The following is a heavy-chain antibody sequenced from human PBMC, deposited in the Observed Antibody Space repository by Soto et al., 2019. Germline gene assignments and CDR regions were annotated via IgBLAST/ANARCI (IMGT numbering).Heavy chain of an antibody. J-gene: IGHJ6*02. V-gene: IGHV3-74*01. D-gene: IGHD5-12*01. CDR3: ARGIQWRYGMDV. CDR1: GIAFDSHW. Sequence: EVQLVESGGGLVQPGGSQRLSCAAAGIAFDSHWMHWVRQAPGKGLVWVSRINGDGSSTFYADSVKGRFTISRDNARNTVYLQMNSLRAEDTGVYYCARGIQWRYGMDVWGQGTTVIVSS. CDR2: INGDGSST.